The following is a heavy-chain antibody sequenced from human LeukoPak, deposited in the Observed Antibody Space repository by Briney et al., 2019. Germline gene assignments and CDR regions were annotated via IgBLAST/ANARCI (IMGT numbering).Heavy chain of an antibody. D-gene: IGHD3-16*01. J-gene: IGHJ3*02. CDR2: ISGSGGGT. V-gene: IGHV3-23*01. Sequence: GGSLRLSCAASGFIFSSYAMTWVRQAPGKGLEWVSSISGSGGGTYSADSVKGRFTISRDNSKNTLYLQMNSLRAEDTAVYYCAKRIYYDYVWGSSSGAFDIWGQGTMVTVSS. CDR3: AKRIYYDYVWGSSSGAFDI. CDR1: GFIFSSYA.